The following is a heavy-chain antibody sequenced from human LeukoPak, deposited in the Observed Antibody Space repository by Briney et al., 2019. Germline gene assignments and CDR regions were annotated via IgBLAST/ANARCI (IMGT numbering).Heavy chain of an antibody. CDR3: ARGLSNWNYGYWFDP. D-gene: IGHD1-7*01. V-gene: IGHV4-34*01. CDR1: GGSFSGYY. Sequence: SETLSLTCAVYGGSFSGYYWSWIRQPPGKGLEWIGEINHSGSTNYNPSLKSRVTISVDTSKNQISLKLSSVTAADTAVYYCARGLSNWNYGYWFDPWGQGTLVTVSS. CDR2: INHSGST. J-gene: IGHJ5*02.